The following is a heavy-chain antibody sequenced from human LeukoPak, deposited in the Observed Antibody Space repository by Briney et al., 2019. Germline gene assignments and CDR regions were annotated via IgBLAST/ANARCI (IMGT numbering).Heavy chain of an antibody. Sequence: SETLSLTCTVSGGSISSGSYYWRWLRQPAGRGLEWIGRIYTSGSTNYNTSLKSRVTISVDTSKNQFSLKLSSVTAADTAVYYCARVPVDTAMVFDYWGQGTLVTVSS. J-gene: IGHJ4*02. CDR1: GGSISSGSYY. V-gene: IGHV4-61*02. CDR3: ARVPVDTAMVFDY. D-gene: IGHD5-18*01. CDR2: IYTSGST.